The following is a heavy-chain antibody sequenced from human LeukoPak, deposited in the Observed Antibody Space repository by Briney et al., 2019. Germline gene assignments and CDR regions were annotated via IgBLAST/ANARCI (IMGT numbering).Heavy chain of an antibody. CDR2: INHSGST. D-gene: IGHD1-1*01. J-gene: IGHJ4*02. Sequence: SETLTLTCTFSGGSISSHYWSWIRQPPGKGLEWIGEINHSGSTNYNPSLKSRVTISVDTSKNQFSLKLSSVTAADTAVYYCARVLDGYVDYWGQGTLVTVSS. V-gene: IGHV4-34*01. CDR3: ARVLDGYVDY. CDR1: GGSISSHY.